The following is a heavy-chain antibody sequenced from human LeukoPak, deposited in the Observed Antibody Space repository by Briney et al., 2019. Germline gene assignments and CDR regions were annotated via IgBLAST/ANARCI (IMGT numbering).Heavy chain of an antibody. Sequence: GGSLRLSCAASGFTFSDHYMDWVRQAPGKGLEWLSFVSSDGGTMSYADSVKGRFTISRDNVKHSLYLQVNSLRDEDTAVYYCARDRDWAFDYWGQGTLVTVSS. CDR3: ARDRDWAFDY. CDR1: GFTFSDHY. J-gene: IGHJ4*02. CDR2: VSSDGGTM. D-gene: IGHD3-9*01. V-gene: IGHV3-11*04.